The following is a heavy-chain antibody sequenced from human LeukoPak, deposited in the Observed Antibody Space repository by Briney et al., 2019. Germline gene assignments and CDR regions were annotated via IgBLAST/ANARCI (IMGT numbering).Heavy chain of an antibody. V-gene: IGHV1-69*04. D-gene: IGHD5-12*01. CDR1: GGTLSSYA. CDR3: ARETQNVDIVATTYYFDY. CDR2: IIPILGIA. Sequence: SVKVSCKASGGTLSSYAISWVRQAPGQGLEWMGRIIPILGIANYAQKFQGRVTITADKSTSTAYMELSSLRSEDTAVYYCARETQNVDIVATTYYFDYWGQGTLVTVSS. J-gene: IGHJ4*02.